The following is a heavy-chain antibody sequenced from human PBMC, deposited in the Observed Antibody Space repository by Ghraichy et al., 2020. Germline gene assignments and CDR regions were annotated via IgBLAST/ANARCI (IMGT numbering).Heavy chain of an antibody. V-gene: IGHV4-34*01. D-gene: IGHD3-10*01. CDR2: INHSGST. CDR3: ARRGSYYGSGSYYNWFDP. CDR1: GGSFSGYY. Sequence: SETLFLTCAVYGGSFSGYYWSWIRQPPGKGLEWIGEINHSGSTNYNPSLKSRVTISVDTSKNQFSLKLSSVTAADTAVYYCARRGSYYGSGSYYNWFDPWGQGTLVTVSS. J-gene: IGHJ5*02.